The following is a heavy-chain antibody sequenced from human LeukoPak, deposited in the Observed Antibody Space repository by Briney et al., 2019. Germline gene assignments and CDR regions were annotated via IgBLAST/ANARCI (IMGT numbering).Heavy chain of an antibody. CDR3: ARDLYDSSESAFDI. Sequence: GGSLRLSCAASGFTFSNYAMHWVRQAPGKGLEWVAVISYDGSNKYYADSVKGRFTISRDNSKNTPYLQMNSLRAEDTAVYYCARDLYDSSESAFDIWGQGTMVTVSS. D-gene: IGHD3-22*01. CDR2: ISYDGSNK. V-gene: IGHV3-30-3*01. CDR1: GFTFSNYA. J-gene: IGHJ3*02.